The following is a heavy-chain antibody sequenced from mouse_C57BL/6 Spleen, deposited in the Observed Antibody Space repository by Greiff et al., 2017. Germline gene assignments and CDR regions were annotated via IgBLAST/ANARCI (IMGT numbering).Heavy chain of an antibody. D-gene: IGHD1-1*01. J-gene: IGHJ2*01. CDR2: IDPSDSYT. V-gene: IGHV1-69*01. CDR1: GYNFTSSW. Sequence: QVQLQQSGAELVMPGASVKLSCKASGYNFTSSWMNWVKQRPGPGLEWIGEIDPSDSYTNYNQKFKGKSTLTVDKSSSTAYMQLSSLTSEDSAVYYCARSEAYYYGSSPFDYWGQGTTLTVSS. CDR3: ARSEAYYYGSSPFDY.